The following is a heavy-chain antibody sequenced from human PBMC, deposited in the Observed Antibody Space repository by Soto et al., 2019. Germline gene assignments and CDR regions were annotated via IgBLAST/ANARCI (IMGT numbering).Heavy chain of an antibody. D-gene: IGHD1-1*01. Sequence: GGSLRLSCAASGFTFSSYAMSWVRQATGKGLEWVSAISGSGGSTYYADSVKGRFTISRDISKNTLYLQMNSLRAEATNVYNCAQPVDERGTAWDYRGKGTLLPVSS. CDR1: GFTFSSYA. V-gene: IGHV3-23*01. CDR2: ISGSGGST. CDR3: AQPVDERGTAWDY. J-gene: IGHJ4*02.